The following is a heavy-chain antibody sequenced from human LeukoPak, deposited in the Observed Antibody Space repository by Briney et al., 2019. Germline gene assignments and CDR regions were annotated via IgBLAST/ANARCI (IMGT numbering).Heavy chain of an antibody. CDR3: ARKSGGSYHFDY. CDR1: GGTFSSYA. CDR2: IIPIFGTA. V-gene: IGHV1-69*13. Sequence: ASVKVSCKASGGTFSSYAISWVRQAPGQGLEWMGGIIPIFGTANYAQKFQGRVTITADESTSTAYMELSSLRSEDTAVYYCARKSGGSYHFDYWGQGTLVTVSS. D-gene: IGHD1-26*01. J-gene: IGHJ4*02.